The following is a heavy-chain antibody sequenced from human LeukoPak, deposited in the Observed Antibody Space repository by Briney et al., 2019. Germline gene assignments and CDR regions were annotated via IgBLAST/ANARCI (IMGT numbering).Heavy chain of an antibody. CDR3: ARAQQQLVWGEYYFDY. CDR2: IKQDGSEK. D-gene: IGHD6-13*01. V-gene: IGHV3-7*01. CDR1: GFTFSSYW. Sequence: PGGSLRLSCAASGFTFSSYWMSWVRQAPGKGLEWVANIKQDGSEKYYVDSVKGRFTISRDNAKNSLYLQMNSLRAEDTAVYYCARAQQQLVWGEYYFDYWGQGTLVTVSS. J-gene: IGHJ4*02.